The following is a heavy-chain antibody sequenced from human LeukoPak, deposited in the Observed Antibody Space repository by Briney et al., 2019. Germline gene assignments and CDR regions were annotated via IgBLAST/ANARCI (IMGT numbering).Heavy chain of an antibody. Sequence: GGSLRLSCAASGFTFSSYSMNWVRQAPGKGLEWVSYISSSSSTIYYADSVKGRFTISRDISKNTLYLQMNSLRAGDTAVYYCARDRWYGGSYDAFDIWGQGTMVTVSS. CDR2: ISSSSSTI. V-gene: IGHV3-48*01. J-gene: IGHJ3*02. CDR1: GFTFSSYS. CDR3: ARDRWYGGSYDAFDI. D-gene: IGHD1-26*01.